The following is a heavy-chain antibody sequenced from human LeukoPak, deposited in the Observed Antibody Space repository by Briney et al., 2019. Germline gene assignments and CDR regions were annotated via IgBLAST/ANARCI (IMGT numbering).Heavy chain of an antibody. J-gene: IGHJ5*02. Sequence: SETLSLTCTVSGGSISSYYWSWIRQPPGKGLEWIGYIYYSGSTNYNPSLKSRVTISVDTSKNQFSLKLSSVTAADTAVYYCARASSTNWFDPWGQGTLVTVSS. CDR2: IYYSGST. V-gene: IGHV4-59*12. CDR3: ARASSTNWFDP. CDR1: GGSISSYY. D-gene: IGHD6-13*01.